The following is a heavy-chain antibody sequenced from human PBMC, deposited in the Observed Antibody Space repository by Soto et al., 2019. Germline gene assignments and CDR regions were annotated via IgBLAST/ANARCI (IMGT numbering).Heavy chain of an antibody. Sequence: GGSLRLSCAASGFTFSSYSMNWVRQAPGKGLEWVSSISSSSSYIYYADSVKGRFTISRDNAKNSLYLQMNSLRAEDTAVYYCARDWPPYDVWSGYFSHYYFVYWGQGTLVTVSS. CDR1: GFTFSSYS. V-gene: IGHV3-21*01. J-gene: IGHJ4*02. CDR3: ARDWPPYDVWSGYFSHYYFVY. CDR2: ISSSSSYI. D-gene: IGHD3-3*01.